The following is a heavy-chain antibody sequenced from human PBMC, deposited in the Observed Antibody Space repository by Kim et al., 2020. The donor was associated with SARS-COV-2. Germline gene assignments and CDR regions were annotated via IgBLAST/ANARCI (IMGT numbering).Heavy chain of an antibody. CDR1: GFTFSSYG. V-gene: IGHV3-30*18. CDR3: AKVSLWFGDRNQASFDY. D-gene: IGHD3-10*01. Sequence: GGSLRLSCAASGFTFSSYGMHWVRQAPGKGLEWVAVISYDGSNKYYADSAKGRFTITRDNSKNTLYLQMNSLRGEDTAVYYCAKVSLWFGDRNQASFDYWGQGTLVTVSS. J-gene: IGHJ4*02. CDR2: ISYDGSNK.